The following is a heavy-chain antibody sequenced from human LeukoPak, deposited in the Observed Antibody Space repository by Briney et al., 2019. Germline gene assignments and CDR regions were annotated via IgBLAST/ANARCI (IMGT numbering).Heavy chain of an antibody. V-gene: IGHV4-34*01. CDR3: ARGVRVADY. CDR1: GGSFSSYY. Sequence: SETLSLTCAVYGGSFSSYYRSWIRQSPGRGLEWIGEINHTGSTYYNPSLKSRVSISEDTSKNQFSLKLSSVTAADAAVYYCARGVRVADYWGQGTLVTVSS. J-gene: IGHJ4*02. D-gene: IGHD2-15*01. CDR2: INHTGST.